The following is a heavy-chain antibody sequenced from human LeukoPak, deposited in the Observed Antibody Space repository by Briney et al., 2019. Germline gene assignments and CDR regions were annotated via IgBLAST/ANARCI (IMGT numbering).Heavy chain of an antibody. CDR1: GFTFSSYA. CDR3: AKLDYYDAH. V-gene: IGHV3-23*01. J-gene: IGHJ4*02. D-gene: IGHD3-22*01. Sequence: GGSLRLSCAASGFTFSSYAMSWVRQAPGKGLEWVSSITGSSASTYYADSVKGRFTISRDNSKNTLYLQMNSLRAEDTAVYFCAKLDYYDAHWGQGTLVTVSS. CDR2: ITGSSAST.